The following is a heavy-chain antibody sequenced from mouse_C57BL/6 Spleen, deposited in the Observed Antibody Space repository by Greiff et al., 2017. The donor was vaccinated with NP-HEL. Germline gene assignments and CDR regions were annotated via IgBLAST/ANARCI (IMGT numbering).Heavy chain of an antibody. CDR1: GYTFTSYW. J-gene: IGHJ4*01. Sequence: QVQLQQSGAELAKPGASVKLSCKASGYTFTSYWMHWVKQRPGQGLEWIGYINPSSGYTKYNQKFKDKATLTADKSSSTAYMQLSSLTYEDSAVYYCARGNYDYDEAMDYWGQGTSVTVSS. CDR3: ARGNYDYDEAMDY. CDR2: INPSSGYT. V-gene: IGHV1-7*01. D-gene: IGHD2-4*01.